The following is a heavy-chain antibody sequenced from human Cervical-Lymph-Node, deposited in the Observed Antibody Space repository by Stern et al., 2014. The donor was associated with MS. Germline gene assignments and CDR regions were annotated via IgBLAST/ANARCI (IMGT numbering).Heavy chain of an antibody. J-gene: IGHJ4*02. V-gene: IGHV1-18*04. CDR3: ATMGGGGVDY. CDR2: ISGSKGNA. CDR1: GYTLVNYG. Sequence: VQLVESGAEMKRPGASVKVSCKASGYTLVNYGIHWVRQAPGQVFYWMGWISGSKGNADYAQKLQGRVAMTTDTSTNTAYMELRSLRSDDTAVYYCATMGGGGVDYWGQGTLVTVSS. D-gene: IGHD2-21*01.